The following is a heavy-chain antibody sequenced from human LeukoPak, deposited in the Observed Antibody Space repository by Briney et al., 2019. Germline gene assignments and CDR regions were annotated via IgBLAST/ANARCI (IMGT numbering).Heavy chain of an antibody. Sequence: PSETLSLTCAVSGNSISNTYYWGWIRQPPGNELEWSGSIYNSGSTHYNPSLKSRVTISVDTSKNQFSLKLSSVTAADTAVYYCARNSSGNYFDYWGQGTLVTVSS. CDR2: IYNSGST. CDR1: GNSISNTYY. J-gene: IGHJ4*02. CDR3: ARNSSGNYFDY. D-gene: IGHD1-26*01. V-gene: IGHV4-38-2*01.